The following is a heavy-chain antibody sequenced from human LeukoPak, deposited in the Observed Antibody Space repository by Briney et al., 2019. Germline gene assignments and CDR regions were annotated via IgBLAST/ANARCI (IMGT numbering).Heavy chain of an antibody. D-gene: IGHD3-10*01. CDR3: ARGNRGGVGYWYLDL. Sequence: SETLSLTCTVASRSISTYYCSSIRQPPGKGLEWIGYIHNSGGTNYHPSLKSRVTISEDTSKNQFSLKLSSVTAADPAVYYCARGNRGGVGYWYLDLWGRGTLVTVST. V-gene: IGHV4-59*01. CDR2: IHNSGGT. CDR1: SRSISTYY. J-gene: IGHJ2*01.